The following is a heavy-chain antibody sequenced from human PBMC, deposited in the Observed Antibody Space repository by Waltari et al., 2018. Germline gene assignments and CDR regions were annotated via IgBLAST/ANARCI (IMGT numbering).Heavy chain of an antibody. Sequence: EVQLLESGGALVQPGGSLRLSCAASGFTAGSTYMTWVRQAPGKGLEWVSLIYGGGVTYYADSVKGRFSISRDKFKNTLYLQMNSLRAEDTALYYCAAAYCGGDCFYSLDYWGQGTLVTVSS. D-gene: IGHD2-21*02. CDR2: IYGGGVT. CDR1: GFTAGSTY. J-gene: IGHJ4*02. V-gene: IGHV3-66*01. CDR3: AAAYCGGDCFYSLDY.